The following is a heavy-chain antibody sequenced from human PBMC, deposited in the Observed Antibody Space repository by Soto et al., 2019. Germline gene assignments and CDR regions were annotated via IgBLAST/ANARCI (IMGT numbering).Heavy chain of an antibody. J-gene: IGHJ6*02. Sequence: QVQLVQSGAEVKKPGASVKVSCKASGYTFTSYGVSWVRQAPGQGLEWMGWISGYNGNTNYAQKLQGRVTITTDTSTSTAYMELRSLRSEDTAVYYCARAGEYYYGSGSPYYYGMDVWGQGITVTVAS. CDR2: ISGYNGNT. CDR1: GYTFTSYG. V-gene: IGHV1-18*04. CDR3: ARAGEYYYGSGSPYYYGMDV. D-gene: IGHD3-10*01.